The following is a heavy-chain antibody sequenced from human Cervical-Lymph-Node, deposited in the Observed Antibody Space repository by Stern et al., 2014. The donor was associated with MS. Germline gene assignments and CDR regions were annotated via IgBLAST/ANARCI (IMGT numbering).Heavy chain of an antibody. D-gene: IGHD4-23*01. V-gene: IGHV4-59*01. CDR2: IYYSGST. CDR1: SSSISSYY. J-gene: IGHJ4*02. Sequence: QGQLQESGPGLVKPSETLSLTCNASSSSISSYYWSWIRQPPGRGLEWIGYIYYSGSTNYNPSLKSRVTISVDTSKNQFSLKQSSVTAADTAVYYCASGTVVTSFDYWGQGTLVTVSS. CDR3: ASGTVVTSFDY.